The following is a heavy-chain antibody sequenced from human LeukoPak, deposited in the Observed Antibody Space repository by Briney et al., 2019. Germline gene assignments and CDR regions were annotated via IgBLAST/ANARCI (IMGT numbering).Heavy chain of an antibody. D-gene: IGHD6-19*01. V-gene: IGHV1-3*01. J-gene: IGHJ4*02. Sequence: GASVKVSCKASGYTFTSYAMHWVRQAPGQRLEWMGWINAGNGNTKYSQKFQGRVTITRDTSASTAYMELSSLRSEDTAVYYCARDLGIAVAKGEFVYWGQGTLVTVSS. CDR2: INAGNGNT. CDR3: ARDLGIAVAKGEFVY. CDR1: GYTFTSYA.